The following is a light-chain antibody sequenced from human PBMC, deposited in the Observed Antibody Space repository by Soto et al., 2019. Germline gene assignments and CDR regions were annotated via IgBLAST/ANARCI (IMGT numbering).Light chain of an antibody. V-gene: IGKV1-39*02. CDR3: QQYNSYLWT. Sequence: IHIAPAPCFRSASFWARFPHTCRASQSISSYLNWYQQKPGKAPKLLIYAASSLQSGVPSRFSGSGSGTDFTLTISSLQPDDFATYYCQQYNSYLWTFGQGTKVDIK. CDR2: AAS. J-gene: IGKJ1*01. CDR1: QSISSY.